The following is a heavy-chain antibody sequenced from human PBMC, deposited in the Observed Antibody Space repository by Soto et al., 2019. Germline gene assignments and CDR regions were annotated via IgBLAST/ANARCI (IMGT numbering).Heavy chain of an antibody. CDR1: GFTFSSYA. V-gene: IGHV3-23*01. CDR3: AKSRGSSWPYYYGMDV. J-gene: IGHJ6*02. D-gene: IGHD6-13*01. CDR2: ISGSGGST. Sequence: GSLRLSCAASGFTFSSYAMSWVRQAPGKGLEWVSAISGSGGSTYYADSVKGRFTISRDNSKNTLYLQMNSLRAEDTAVYYCAKSRGSSWPYYYGMDVWGQGTTVTVSS.